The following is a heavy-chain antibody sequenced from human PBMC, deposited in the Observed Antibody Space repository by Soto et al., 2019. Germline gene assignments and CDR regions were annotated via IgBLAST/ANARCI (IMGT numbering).Heavy chain of an antibody. CDR3: ASASRRPGRLDAFDI. CDR1: GFTFSSYS. CDR2: ISSSSSTI. D-gene: IGHD7-27*01. Sequence: GGSLRLSCAASGFTFSSYSMNWVRQAPGKGLEWVSYISSSSSTIYYADSVKGRFTISRDNAKNSLYLQMNSLRAEDTALYYCASASRRPGRLDAFDIWGQGTMVTGSS. J-gene: IGHJ3*02. V-gene: IGHV3-48*01.